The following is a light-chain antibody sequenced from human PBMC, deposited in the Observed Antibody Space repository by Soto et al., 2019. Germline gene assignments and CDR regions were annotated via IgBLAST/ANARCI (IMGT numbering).Light chain of an antibody. CDR2: GAS. Sequence: EIVLTQSPGTLSLSPGERATLSCRASQSVSSSFLAWYQQKPGQAPRLLIYGASSRATGIPDRFSGSGSGTDFTLTISRLEPEDVAVYSCQQYGNSPLTFGGGTKVEIK. J-gene: IGKJ4*01. CDR3: QQYGNSPLT. CDR1: QSVSSSF. V-gene: IGKV3-20*01.